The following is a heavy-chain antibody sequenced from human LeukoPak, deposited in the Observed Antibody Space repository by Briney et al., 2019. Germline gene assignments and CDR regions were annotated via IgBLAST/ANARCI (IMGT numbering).Heavy chain of an antibody. J-gene: IGHJ3*02. CDR2: IQHDGSGQ. CDR1: GFMFSSYG. Sequence: GGSLRLSCTASGFMFSSYGMHWVRQAPGKGLDWMAYIQHDGSGQFYADSVKGRFTISRDNSKNTVYLQMNSLRPEDTALYYCAKVRSRYIWGTPQWPFDMWGQGTMVTV. V-gene: IGHV3-30*02. D-gene: IGHD3-16*01. CDR3: AKVRSRYIWGTPQWPFDM.